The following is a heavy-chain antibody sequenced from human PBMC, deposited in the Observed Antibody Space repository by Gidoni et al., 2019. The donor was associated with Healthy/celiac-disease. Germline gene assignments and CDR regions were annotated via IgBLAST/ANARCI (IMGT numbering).Heavy chain of an antibody. J-gene: IGHJ4*02. CDR1: GGSLSSSSYY. D-gene: IGHD1-26*01. CDR3: ARHLSGMATTDY. Sequence: QLQLQESGPGLVKPSETLSLTCTVSGGSLSSSSYYWGWIRQPPGKGLEWIGSIYYSGSTYYNPSLKSRVTISVDTSKNQFSLKLSSVTAADTAVYYCARHLSGMATTDYWGQGTLVTVSS. V-gene: IGHV4-39*01. CDR2: IYYSGST.